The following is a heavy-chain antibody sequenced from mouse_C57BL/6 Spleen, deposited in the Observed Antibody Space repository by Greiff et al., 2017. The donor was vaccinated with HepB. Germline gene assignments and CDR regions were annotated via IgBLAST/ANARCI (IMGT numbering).Heavy chain of an antibody. D-gene: IGHD2-4*01. J-gene: IGHJ3*01. CDR3: ARNEGLRRDVPFAY. CDR2: IWSGGST. Sequence: VKLMESGPGLVQPSQSLSITCTVSGFSLTSYGVHWVRQSPGKGLEWLGVIWSGGSTDYNAAFISRLSISKDNSKSQVFFKMNSLQADDTAIYYCARNEGLRRDVPFAYWGQGTLVTVSA. CDR1: GFSLTSYG. V-gene: IGHV2-2*01.